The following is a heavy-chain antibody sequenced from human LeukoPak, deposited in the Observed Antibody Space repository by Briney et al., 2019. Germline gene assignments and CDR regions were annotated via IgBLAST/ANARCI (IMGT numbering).Heavy chain of an antibody. Sequence: GGSLRLSCAVSGFTFSGYGMHWVRGAPGQGLEGWAGMGYDGSNKYYAVSVKGRFTISTDNSKNTLYLKLNSLRAEDTAVYYCARDLAIVVVTAPGYWGQGTLVTVSS. CDR3: ARDLAIVVVTAPGY. J-gene: IGHJ4*02. CDR2: MGYDGSNK. CDR1: GFTFSGYG. D-gene: IGHD2-21*02. V-gene: IGHV3-33*01.